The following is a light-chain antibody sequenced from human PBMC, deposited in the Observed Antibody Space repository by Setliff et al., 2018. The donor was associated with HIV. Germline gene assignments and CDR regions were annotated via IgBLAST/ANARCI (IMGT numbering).Light chain of an antibody. CDR3: AAWHDSLTGYV. V-gene: IGLV1-44*01. CDR1: SSNIGFNT. Sequence: QSVLTQPPSASGTPGQRVTISCSGSSSNIGFNTENWYQQFPGAAPKLLMYSNNQRPSGVPDRFSASKSGTTASLAISGLQSEDEADYYCAAWHDSLTGYVFGTGTKVTVL. J-gene: IGLJ1*01. CDR2: SNN.